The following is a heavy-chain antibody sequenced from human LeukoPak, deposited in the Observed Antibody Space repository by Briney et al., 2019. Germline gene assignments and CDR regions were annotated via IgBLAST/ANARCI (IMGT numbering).Heavy chain of an antibody. CDR1: GYNFANYW. Sequence: LGESLKISCKASGYNFANYWIGWVRQMPGKGLEWIGIIYPGDSDSRYSPSLQGQVTISADKSNTTAYPEWSSLKASDTAIYYCARRYYEGSACLDYWGEGTLVTVSS. V-gene: IGHV5-51*01. CDR2: IYPGDSDS. D-gene: IGHD3-22*01. J-gene: IGHJ4*02. CDR3: ARRYYEGSACLDY.